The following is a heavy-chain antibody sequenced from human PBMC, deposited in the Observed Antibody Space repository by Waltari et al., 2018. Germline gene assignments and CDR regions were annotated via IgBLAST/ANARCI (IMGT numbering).Heavy chain of an antibody. V-gene: IGHV3-23*01. Sequence: EMQQLASGGGLVQPGGSLRLSCATSGFPFTNYAMNWVRQAPGKGLEWVSAISAGGATTYYADSMKGRFTISRDNSKNTLYLQMNSLRAEDTAVYYCARVLRMGDLPHLSWGQGTLVTVSS. CDR3: ARVLRMGDLPHLS. CDR1: GFPFTNYA. J-gene: IGHJ5*02. CDR2: ISAGGATT. D-gene: IGHD3-16*01.